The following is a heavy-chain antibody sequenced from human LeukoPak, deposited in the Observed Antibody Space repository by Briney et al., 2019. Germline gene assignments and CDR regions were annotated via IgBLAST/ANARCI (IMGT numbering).Heavy chain of an antibody. Sequence: ASVKVSCKASGYTFTGSYMHWVRQAPGQGLEWMGWINPNSGGTNYAQKFQGRVTMTRDTSISTAYMELSRLRSDDTAVYYCARDYDSSGYYPDYWGQGTLVTVSS. V-gene: IGHV1-2*02. D-gene: IGHD3-22*01. CDR2: INPNSGGT. J-gene: IGHJ4*02. CDR1: GYTFTGSY. CDR3: ARDYDSSGYYPDY.